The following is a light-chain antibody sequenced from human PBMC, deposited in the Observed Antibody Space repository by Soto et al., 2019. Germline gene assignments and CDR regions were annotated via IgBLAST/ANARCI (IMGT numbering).Light chain of an antibody. CDR3: QQYDKVPFT. Sequence: DIQMTQSPSSLSASVGDRVTIICQASQDITNYLNWYQQKPGKAPKLLIYDASNLETGVPSRFSGSGSGTHFSLTISSLQPEDIATYYCQQYDKVPFTFGQGTRLEMK. J-gene: IGKJ5*01. V-gene: IGKV1-33*01. CDR1: QDITNY. CDR2: DAS.